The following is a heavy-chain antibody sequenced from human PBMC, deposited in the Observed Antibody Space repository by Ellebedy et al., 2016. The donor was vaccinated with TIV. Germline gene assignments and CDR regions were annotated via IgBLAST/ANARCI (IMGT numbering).Heavy chain of an antibody. CDR3: AGRAYNWNDGSLFDY. V-gene: IGHV3-7*03. D-gene: IGHD1-1*01. CDR1: GFTFSSYW. J-gene: IGHJ4*02. Sequence: GGSLRLSCAASGFTFSSYWMSWVRQAPGKGLEWVANIKQDGSEKYYVDSVKGRFTISRDNAKNSLYLQMNSLRAEDTAGYYCAGRAYNWNDGSLFDYWGQGTLVTVSS. CDR2: IKQDGSEK.